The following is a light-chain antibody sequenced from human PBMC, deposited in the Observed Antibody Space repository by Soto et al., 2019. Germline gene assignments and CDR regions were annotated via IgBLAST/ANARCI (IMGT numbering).Light chain of an antibody. J-gene: IGKJ4*01. Sequence: DIQLTQSPSSLSASVGDRVTITCQASQDIKNFLNWYQQRPGKAPTLLIYDASKLEPGVPSRFSGGGSGTDFSFTITSLQPEDFATYYCQHYDSLPLTFGGGTKVWIK. CDR1: QDIKNF. CDR2: DAS. V-gene: IGKV1-33*01. CDR3: QHYDSLPLT.